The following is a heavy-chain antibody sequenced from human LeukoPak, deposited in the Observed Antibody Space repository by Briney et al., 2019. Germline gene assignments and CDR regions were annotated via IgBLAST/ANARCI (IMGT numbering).Heavy chain of an antibody. CDR1: GFALSSYA. V-gene: IGHV3-30-3*01. Sequence: GRSLRLSCAASGFALSSYAVLWVRHAPGKGLEWVTWSSHDGANTYSADFVKGRLTVSRDNAKNTLYLQMNSLTIDDTAVYCCARGGVEQGNRIYLDSWGQGTLVTVSS. J-gene: IGHJ4*02. CDR2: SSHDGANT. CDR3: ARGGVEQGNRIYLDS. D-gene: IGHD1/OR15-1a*01.